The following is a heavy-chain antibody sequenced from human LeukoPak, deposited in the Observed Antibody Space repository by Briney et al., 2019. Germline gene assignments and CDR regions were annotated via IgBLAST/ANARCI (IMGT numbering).Heavy chain of an antibody. J-gene: IGHJ5*02. CDR1: GGSISSSNW. CDR3: ARKQPHRVYYYGSGSYFSA. D-gene: IGHD3-10*01. CDR2: IYHSGST. V-gene: IGHV4-4*02. Sequence: PSETLSLTCAVSGGSISSSNWWSWVRQPPGKGLEWIGEIYHSGSTNYNPSLKSRVTISLDKSKNQFSLKLSSVTAADTAVYYCARKQPHRVYYYGSGSYFSAWGQGTLVTVSS.